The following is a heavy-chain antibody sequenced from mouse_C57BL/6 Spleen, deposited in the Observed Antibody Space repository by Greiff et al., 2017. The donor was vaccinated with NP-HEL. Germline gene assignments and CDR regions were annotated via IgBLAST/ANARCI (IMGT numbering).Heavy chain of an antibody. CDR3: ARNWGTTVVKGAMDY. CDR1: GFSLTSYA. D-gene: IGHD1-1*01. V-gene: IGHV2-9-1*01. CDR2: IWTGGGT. Sequence: VKLVESGPGLVAPSQSLSITCTVSGFSLTSYAISWVRQPPGKGLEWLGVIWTGGGTNYNSALKSRLSISKDNSKSQVFLKMNSLQTDDTARYYCARNWGTTVVKGAMDYWAQGTSVTVSS. J-gene: IGHJ4*01.